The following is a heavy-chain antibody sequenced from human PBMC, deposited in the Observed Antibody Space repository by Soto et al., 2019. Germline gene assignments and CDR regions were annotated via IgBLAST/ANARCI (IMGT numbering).Heavy chain of an antibody. CDR1: GYSISSGYY. Sequence: KPSETLSLTCAVSGYSISSGYYWGWIRQPPGKGLVWIGSIYHSGSTFYNPSLKSRVTISVDTSKNQFSLKLSSVTAADTAVYYCARSKVAGYYDATAYFDYWGQGTLVTVSS. CDR2: IYHSGST. J-gene: IGHJ4*02. D-gene: IGHD3-3*01. V-gene: IGHV4-38-2*01. CDR3: ARSKVAGYYDATAYFDY.